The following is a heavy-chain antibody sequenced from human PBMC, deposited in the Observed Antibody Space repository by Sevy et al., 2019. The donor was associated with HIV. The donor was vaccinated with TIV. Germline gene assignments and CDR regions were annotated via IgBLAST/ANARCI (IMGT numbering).Heavy chain of an antibody. D-gene: IGHD2-21*01. V-gene: IGHV3-9*01. CDR2: VSWNSRYI. CDR1: GFPFNDHA. CDR3: AKDINRGCDGVNCYSYYYYFYGLDV. J-gene: IGHJ6*02. Sequence: GGSVRLSCAASGFPFNDHAMHWVRQVPGKGLEWVSGVSWNSRYIGYADSVKGRFTISRDNARHFLYLEMNSLRPEDTALYYCAKDINRGCDGVNCYSYYYYFYGLDVWGQGTTVTVSS.